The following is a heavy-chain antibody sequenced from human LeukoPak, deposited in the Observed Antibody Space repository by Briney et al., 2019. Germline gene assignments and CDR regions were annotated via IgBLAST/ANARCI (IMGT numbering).Heavy chain of an antibody. CDR3: ARDPDYYDSSGYDRSDAFDI. V-gene: IGHV3-33*01. Sequence: SGGSLRLSCAASGFTFSSYGMHWVRQAPGKGLEWVAVIWYDGSNKYYADSVKGRFTISRDNSKNTLSLQMNSLRAEHTAVYYCARDPDYYDSSGYDRSDAFDIWGQGTMVTVSS. CDR2: IWYDGSNK. D-gene: IGHD3-22*01. J-gene: IGHJ3*02. CDR1: GFTFSSYG.